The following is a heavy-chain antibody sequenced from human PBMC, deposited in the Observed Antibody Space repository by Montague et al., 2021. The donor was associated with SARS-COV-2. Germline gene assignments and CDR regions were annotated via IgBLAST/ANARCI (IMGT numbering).Heavy chain of an antibody. CDR3: AREALHLTGYYNDYFDY. V-gene: IGHV4-61*02. J-gene: IGHJ4*02. CDR2: IYTSGST. D-gene: IGHD3-9*01. CDR1: GGSISSGSYY. Sequence: TLSLTCTVSGGSISSGSYYWNWIRQPAGKGLEWIGRIYTSGSTNYXXXLKSRVTISVDTSKNQFSLKLSSVTAAATAVYYCAREALHLTGYYNDYFDYWGQGTLVTVSS.